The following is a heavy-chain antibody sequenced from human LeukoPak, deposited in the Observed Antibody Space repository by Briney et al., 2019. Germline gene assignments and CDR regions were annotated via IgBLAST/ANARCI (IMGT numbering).Heavy chain of an antibody. CDR1: GFTFSSYA. V-gene: IGHV3-23*01. J-gene: IGHJ4*02. CDR2: ISNSDGST. Sequence: GGSLRLSCAASGFTFSSYAMSWVRQAPGKGLEWVSTISNSDGSTYYADSVKGRFSISRDNSENTLYLQMNSLGAEDTAVYYCAKATGYLLWGQGTLVTVSS. D-gene: IGHD1-14*01. CDR3: AKATGYLL.